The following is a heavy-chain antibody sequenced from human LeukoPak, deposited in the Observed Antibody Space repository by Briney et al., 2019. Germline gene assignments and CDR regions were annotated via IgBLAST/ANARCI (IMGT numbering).Heavy chain of an antibody. CDR3: GRALLGGSDIYTPFSY. CDR2: INPNSGGT. V-gene: IGHV1-2*02. D-gene: IGHD3-10*01. Sequence: ASVKVSCKTSGYTFTGYYMHWVRQAPGQGLEWMGWINPNSGGTNYAKKFQGRVTMTRDTSISTAYMELSRLRSDDTAVYYCGRALLGGSDIYTPFSYWGQGTLVTVSS. CDR1: GYTFTGYY. J-gene: IGHJ4*02.